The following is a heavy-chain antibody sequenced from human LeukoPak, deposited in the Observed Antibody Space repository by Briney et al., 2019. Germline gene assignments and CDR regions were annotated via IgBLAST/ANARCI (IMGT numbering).Heavy chain of an antibody. J-gene: IGHJ4*02. D-gene: IGHD3-10*01. Sequence: SETLSLTCAVYGGSFSGYYWSWIRQPPGKGLEWIGEINHSGSTNYNPPLKSRVTISVDTSKNQFSLKLSSVTAADTAVYYCARVKSSTMVRGVVRVFDYWGQGTLVTVSS. CDR1: GGSFSGYY. V-gene: IGHV4-34*01. CDR2: INHSGST. CDR3: ARVKSSTMVRGVVRVFDY.